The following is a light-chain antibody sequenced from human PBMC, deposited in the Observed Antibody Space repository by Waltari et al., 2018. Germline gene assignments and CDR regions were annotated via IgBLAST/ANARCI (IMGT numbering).Light chain of an antibody. CDR3: QQYYSTPLT. CDR1: ESVLYSSNNKNY. CDR2: WAS. J-gene: IGKJ4*01. Sequence: DIVMTQSQDSLAVSRGGRATTNSKSSESVLYSSNNKNYLAWYQQKPGQPPKLLIYWASTRESGVPDRFSGSGSGTDFTLTISSLQAEDVAVYYCQQYYSTPLTFGGGTKVEIK. V-gene: IGKV4-1*01.